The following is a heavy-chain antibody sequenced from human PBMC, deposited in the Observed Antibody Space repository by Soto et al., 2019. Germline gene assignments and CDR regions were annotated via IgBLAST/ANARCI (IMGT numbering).Heavy chain of an antibody. V-gene: IGHV3-33*01. CDR3: VRDIDSTFDH. J-gene: IGHJ4*02. CDR1: GFTFSSYG. Sequence: PGGALRLSCAASGFTFSSYGIHWVRQAPGKGLEWVAAIGYDGSDKDYAVSVKGRFTISRDNSKNTVYVQMNSVRVEDTAVYYCVRDIDSTFDHWGQGTLVTAPQ. CDR2: IGYDGSDK. D-gene: IGHD2-15*01.